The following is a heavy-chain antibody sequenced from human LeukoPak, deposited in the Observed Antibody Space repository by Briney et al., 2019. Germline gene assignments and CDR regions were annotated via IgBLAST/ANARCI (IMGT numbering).Heavy chain of an antibody. CDR2: LYASGTI. CDR1: GFTVSDNY. CDR3: AREVLGFCSGGSCYEFDAFHI. J-gene: IGHJ3*02. V-gene: IGHV3-53*01. Sequence: GSLRLSCAASGFTVSDNYMNWVRQAPGKGLELVSVLYASGTIYYADSVKGRFTISRDNSKNTLYLQMNSLTAEDTAVYYCAREVLGFCSGGSCYEFDAFHIWGQGTMVTVSP. D-gene: IGHD2-15*01.